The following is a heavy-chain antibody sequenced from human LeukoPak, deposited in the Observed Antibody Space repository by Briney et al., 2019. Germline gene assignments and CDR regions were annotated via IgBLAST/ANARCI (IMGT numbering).Heavy chain of an antibody. CDR1: GGSISSGGYY. CDR2: IYYSGST. Sequence: KPSETLSLTCTVSGGSISSGGYYWSWIRQHPGKGLEWIGYIYYSGSTYYNPSLKSRVTISVDTSKNQFSLKLSSVTAADTAVYYCARDATTSSSWYGIPAFDIWGQGTMVTVSS. J-gene: IGHJ3*02. D-gene: IGHD6-13*01. CDR3: ARDATTSSSWYGIPAFDI. V-gene: IGHV4-31*03.